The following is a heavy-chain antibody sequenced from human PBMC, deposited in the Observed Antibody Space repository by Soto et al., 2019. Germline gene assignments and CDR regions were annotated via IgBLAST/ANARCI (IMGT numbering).Heavy chain of an antibody. CDR2: INAGNGNT. Sequence: APGKVSCKASGFTFTRDGIHLVRQAPGQRRVWMGWINAGNGNTKYSQKFQGRVTITRDTSASTAYMELSSLRSEDTAVYYCARDLHDYGDYWLSAWGQGTLVTVSS. D-gene: IGHD4-17*01. J-gene: IGHJ4*02. V-gene: IGHV1-3*01. CDR1: GFTFTRDG. CDR3: ARDLHDYGDYWLSA.